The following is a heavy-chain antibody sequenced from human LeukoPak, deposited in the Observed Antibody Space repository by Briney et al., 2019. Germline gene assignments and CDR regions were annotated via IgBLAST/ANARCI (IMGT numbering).Heavy chain of an antibody. CDR2: TYYRSKWYN. CDR1: GDSASSNSAA. CDR3: ARALVTTTLFDY. J-gene: IGHJ4*02. Sequence: PSQTLSLTCAISGDSASSNSAAWNWIRQSPSRGLEWLGRTYYRSKWYNDYAVSVKSRITINPDTSKNQFSLQLNSVTPADTAVCYCARALVTTTLFDYWGQGTLVTVSS. V-gene: IGHV6-1*01. D-gene: IGHD4-17*01.